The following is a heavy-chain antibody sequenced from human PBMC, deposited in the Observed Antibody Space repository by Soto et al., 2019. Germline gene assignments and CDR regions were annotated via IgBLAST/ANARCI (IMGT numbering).Heavy chain of an antibody. Sequence: QVQLVQSGAEVKKPGASVKVSCKASGYTFTNYDINWVRQATGQGPEWVGWMNPNSGNTGYAQKFQGRVTKTRDTSISTAYMELSSLRSEDTAVYYCARYIFARAFDIWGQGTKVTVSS. CDR3: ARYIFARAFDI. V-gene: IGHV1-8*01. CDR1: GYTFTNYD. J-gene: IGHJ3*02. D-gene: IGHD2-21*01. CDR2: MNPNSGNT.